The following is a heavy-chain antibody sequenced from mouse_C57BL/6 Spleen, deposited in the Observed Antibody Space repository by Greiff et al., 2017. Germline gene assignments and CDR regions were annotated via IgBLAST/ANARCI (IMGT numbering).Heavy chain of an antibody. Sequence: QVQLQQSGPELVKPGASVKISCKASGYAFSSSWMNWVKQRPGKGLEWIGRIYPGDGDTNYNGKFKGKAKLTADKSSSTAYMQLSSLTSEDSAVYFCARGGAMDYWGQGTSVTVSS. J-gene: IGHJ4*01. CDR3: ARGGAMDY. V-gene: IGHV1-82*01. CDR2: IYPGDGDT. CDR1: GYAFSSSW.